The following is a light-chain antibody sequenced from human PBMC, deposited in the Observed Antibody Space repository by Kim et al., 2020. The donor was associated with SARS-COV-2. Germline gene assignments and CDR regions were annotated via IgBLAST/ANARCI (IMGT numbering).Light chain of an antibody. Sequence: VRRVNTSCSGSRSNIVSNTVNGYQQLPGTAPKLLIYSNIQRRTGVPDRFSGSKSGTSASLAISGFQSEDESDYYCAAWDDSLNGDGFGTGTKVTVL. CDR2: SNI. CDR3: AAWDDSLNGDG. CDR1: RSNIVSNT. V-gene: IGLV1-44*01. J-gene: IGLJ1*01.